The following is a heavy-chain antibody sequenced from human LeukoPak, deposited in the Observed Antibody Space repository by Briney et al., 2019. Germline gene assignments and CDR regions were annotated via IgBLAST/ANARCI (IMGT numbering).Heavy chain of an antibody. Sequence: ASVKVSCKASGYTFTSYGISWVRQAPGQGLEWMGIINPSGGSTSYAQKFQGRVTMTRDMSTSTAYMELSSLRSEDTAVYYCARGRPTTSIAAAGVNWFDPWGQGTLVTVSS. D-gene: IGHD6-13*01. CDR3: ARGRPTTSIAAAGVNWFDP. V-gene: IGHV1-46*01. CDR1: GYTFTSYG. CDR2: INPSGGST. J-gene: IGHJ5*02.